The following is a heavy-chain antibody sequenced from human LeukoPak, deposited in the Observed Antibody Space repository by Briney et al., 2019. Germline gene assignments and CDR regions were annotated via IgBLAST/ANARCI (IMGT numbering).Heavy chain of an antibody. V-gene: IGHV5-51*01. CDR1: GYSFTSYW. Sequence: GESLKISCKGSGYSFTSYWIGWVRQMPGKGLEWMGIIYPGDSDTRYSPSFQGQVTISADKSISTAYLQWSSLEASDTAMYYCARLRLEHSSSSESDYWGQGTLVTVSS. CDR2: IYPGDSDT. D-gene: IGHD6-6*01. CDR3: ARLRLEHSSSSESDY. J-gene: IGHJ4*02.